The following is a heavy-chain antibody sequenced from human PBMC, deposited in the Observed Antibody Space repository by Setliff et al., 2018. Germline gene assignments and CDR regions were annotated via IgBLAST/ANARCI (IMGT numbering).Heavy chain of an antibody. V-gene: IGHV4-4*08. Sequence: LSLTCTVSGGSISGDYWSWIRQPPGKGLEWIGYIYSSGSTNYNPSLKSRVTISVDTSKNQFSLKVSSVTAADTAVYYCARAPPNRYSGSYEYFYMDVWGKGTTVTVSS. J-gene: IGHJ6*03. CDR1: GGSISGDY. CDR2: IYSSGST. CDR3: ARAPPNRYSGSYEYFYMDV. D-gene: IGHD1-26*01.